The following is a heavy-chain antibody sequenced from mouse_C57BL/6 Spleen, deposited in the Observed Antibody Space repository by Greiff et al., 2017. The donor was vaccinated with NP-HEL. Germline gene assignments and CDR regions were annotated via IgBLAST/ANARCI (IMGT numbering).Heavy chain of an antibody. CDR3: ARGSIYYDYDYYAMDY. Sequence: VQLQQPGTELVKPGASVKLSCKASGYTFTSYWMHWVKQRPGQGLEWIGNINPSNGGTNYNEKFKSKATLTVDKSSSTAYMQLSSLTSEDSAVYYCARGSIYYDYDYYAMDYWGQGTSVTVSS. CDR1: GYTFTSYW. J-gene: IGHJ4*01. D-gene: IGHD2-4*01. V-gene: IGHV1-53*01. CDR2: INPSNGGT.